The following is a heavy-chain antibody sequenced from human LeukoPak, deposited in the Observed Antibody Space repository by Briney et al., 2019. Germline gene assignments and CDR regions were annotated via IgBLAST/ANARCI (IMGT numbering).Heavy chain of an antibody. CDR1: GFTFSV. J-gene: IGHJ4*02. D-gene: IGHD2-21*02. Sequence: GGSLRLSCAASGFTFSVMHWVRQAPGKGLEWVALIRHDGTNKNYADSVKGRFTISRDNSKKTLYLQMNSLRPDDTAVYYCVKDRGDLPPYFDYWGQGTLVTVSS. CDR2: IRHDGTNK. V-gene: IGHV3-30*02. CDR3: VKDRGDLPPYFDY.